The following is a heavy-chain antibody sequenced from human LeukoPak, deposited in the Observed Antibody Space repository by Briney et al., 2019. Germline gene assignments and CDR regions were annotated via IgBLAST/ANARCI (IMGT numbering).Heavy chain of an antibody. CDR2: IYWNDDK. D-gene: IGHD5-12*01. CDR1: GFSLSTSGVG. CDR3: AHRLFRVATISRAYYFDY. Sequence: SGPTLVKPTQTLTLTCTFSGFSLSTSGVGAGWIRQPPGKALEWLALIYWNDDKRYSPSLKSRPTITKDTSKNQVVLTMTNMDPVDTATYYCAHRLFRVATISRAYYFDYWGQGTLVTVSS. V-gene: IGHV2-5*01. J-gene: IGHJ4*02.